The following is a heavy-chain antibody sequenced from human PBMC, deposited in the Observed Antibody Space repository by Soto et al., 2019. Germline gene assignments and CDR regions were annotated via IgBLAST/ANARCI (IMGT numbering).Heavy chain of an antibody. J-gene: IGHJ4*02. CDR2: MNHNSGST. Sequence: QVQLVQSGAEVKKPGASVKVSCKASGYTFTSYDINWVRQATGQGLEWMGWMNHNSGSTGYAQKFQGRVTMTRNTSISTAYMELSSLRSEDTAVYYCARGGVFFFAAPTNPFDYWGQGTLVTVSS. CDR3: ARGGVFFFAAPTNPFDY. CDR1: GYTFTSYD. V-gene: IGHV1-8*01. D-gene: IGHD3-10*01.